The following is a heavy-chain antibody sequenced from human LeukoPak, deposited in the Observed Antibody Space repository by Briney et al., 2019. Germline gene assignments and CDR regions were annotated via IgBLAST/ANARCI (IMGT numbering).Heavy chain of an antibody. J-gene: IGHJ4*02. Sequence: PGGSLRLSCAASGFTFSNYWMSWVRQVPGKGPEWVANVKQDGSEMYYVDSVKGRFTISRDNAMNSLYLQMNSLRVEDSAIYYCARDTIVGPTLFDCWGQGTLVTVSS. D-gene: IGHD1-26*01. CDR3: ARDTIVGPTLFDC. CDR1: GFTFSNYW. CDR2: VKQDGSEM. V-gene: IGHV3-7*01.